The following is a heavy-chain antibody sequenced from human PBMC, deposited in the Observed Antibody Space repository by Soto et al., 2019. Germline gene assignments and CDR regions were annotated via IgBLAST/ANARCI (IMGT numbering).Heavy chain of an antibody. J-gene: IGHJ3*02. CDR1: GFTFSSYS. CDR3: ARDRANDAFDI. V-gene: IGHV3-21*01. CDR2: ISSSSSYI. Sequence: EVQLVESGGGLVKRGGSLRLSCAASGFTFSSYSMNWVRQAPGKGLEWVSSISSSSSYIYYADSVKGRLTISRDKAKNSRYLQMNSLRAEDTAVYYCARDRANDAFDIWGQETMVTVSS. D-gene: IGHD3-10*01.